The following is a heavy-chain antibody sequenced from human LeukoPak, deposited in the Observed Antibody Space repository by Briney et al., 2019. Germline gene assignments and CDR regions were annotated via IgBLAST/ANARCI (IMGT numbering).Heavy chain of an antibody. CDR3: TTVVLLWFGEFPSNYYGMDV. CDR1: GFTFGNAW. V-gene: IGHV3-15*01. CDR2: IKSKTDGGTT. J-gene: IGHJ6*02. Sequence: GGSLRLSCAASGFTFGNAWMSWVRQAPGKGLEWVGRIKSKTDGGTTDYAAPVKGRFTISRDDSKNTLYLQMNSLKTEDTAVYYCTTVVLLWFGEFPSNYYGMDVWGQGTTVTVSS. D-gene: IGHD3-10*01.